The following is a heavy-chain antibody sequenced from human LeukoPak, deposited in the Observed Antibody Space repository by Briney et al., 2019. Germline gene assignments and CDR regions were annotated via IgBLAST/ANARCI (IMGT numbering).Heavy chain of an antibody. CDR2: INRRGST. CDR1: GGSFSGYY. CDR3: AREIIVARGAFDI. D-gene: IGHD5-12*01. V-gene: IGHV4-34*01. J-gene: IGHJ3*02. Sequence: SETLSLTCAVYGGSFSGYYWIWIRQPPGKGLEWIGEINRRGSTNYNPSLKSRFTISVDTSKNQFSLKLSSVTAADTAVYYCAREIIVARGAFDIWGQGTMVTVSS.